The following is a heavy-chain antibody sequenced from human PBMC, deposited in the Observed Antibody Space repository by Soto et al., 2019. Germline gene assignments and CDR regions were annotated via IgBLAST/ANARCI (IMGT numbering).Heavy chain of an antibody. CDR1: GFTFNIYA. D-gene: IGHD3-22*01. CDR3: AKDRYLDHDSRGYLFDN. Sequence: EVQLLESGGDLIQPGGSLRLSCAASGFTFNIYAMTWVRQAPGKGLEWVSAISRYGDFTYYADSVEGRFTISRDNSKNTLCLQINSLRAEDTAVYYCAKDRYLDHDSRGYLFDNWGQGTLVTVSS. V-gene: IGHV3-23*01. J-gene: IGHJ4*02. CDR2: ISRYGDFT.